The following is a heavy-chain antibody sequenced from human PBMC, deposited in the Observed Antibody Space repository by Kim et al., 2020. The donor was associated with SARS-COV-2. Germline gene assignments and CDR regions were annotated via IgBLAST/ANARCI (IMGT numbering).Heavy chain of an antibody. D-gene: IGHD3-16*02. Sequence: SETLSLTCTVSGGSISSYYWSWIRQPPGKGLEWIGYIYYSGSTNYNPSLKSRVTISVDTSKNQFSLKLSSVTAADTAVYYCARFGLGGVYHYDYVWGSYLYYFDYWGQGTLVTVSS. V-gene: IGHV4-59*08. CDR2: IYYSGST. CDR1: GGSISSYY. CDR3: ARFGLGGVYHYDYVWGSYLYYFDY. J-gene: IGHJ4*02.